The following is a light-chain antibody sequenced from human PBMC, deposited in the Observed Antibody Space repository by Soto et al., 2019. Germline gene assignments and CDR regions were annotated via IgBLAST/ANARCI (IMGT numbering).Light chain of an antibody. J-gene: IGLJ3*02. CDR3: QSYDSSLSGWV. CDR2: GYT. CDR1: SSNIGSGYD. Sequence: QSVLTQPPSVSGAPGQRVTISCSGSSSNIGSGYDVHWYLQLPGTAPKLLIYGYTHRPSGVPDRVSGSKSGTSASLAITGLQAEDEADYYCQSYDSSLSGWVFGGGTKVTVL. V-gene: IGLV1-40*01.